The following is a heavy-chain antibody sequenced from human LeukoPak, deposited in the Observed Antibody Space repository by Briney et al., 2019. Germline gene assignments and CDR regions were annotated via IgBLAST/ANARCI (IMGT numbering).Heavy chain of an antibody. V-gene: IGHV1-46*01. CDR2: INPSGGST. Sequence: ASVKVSCKSSGYTFTSYYMYWVRQAPGQGLEWMGIINPSGGSTSYALKFQGRVTMTRGTSTSTVYMELSSLRSEDTAVYYCARDSGMVRGTVDYWGQGTLVTVSS. CDR1: GYTFTSYY. J-gene: IGHJ4*02. CDR3: ARDSGMVRGTVDY. D-gene: IGHD3-10*01.